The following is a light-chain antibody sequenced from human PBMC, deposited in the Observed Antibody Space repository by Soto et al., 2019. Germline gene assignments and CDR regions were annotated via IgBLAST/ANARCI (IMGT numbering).Light chain of an antibody. J-gene: IGKJ4*01. CDR3: QQRGNWPPVA. V-gene: IGKV3-11*01. CDR2: DAS. Sequence: VLTQSPGTLSLSPGERATLSCMASQSINKHLAWYRQKPGQAPRLLIFDASIRASSDTARISGSGAVAEFTLTIISILNEDSRAYYCQQRGNWPPVAFSAGTKV. CDR1: QSINKH.